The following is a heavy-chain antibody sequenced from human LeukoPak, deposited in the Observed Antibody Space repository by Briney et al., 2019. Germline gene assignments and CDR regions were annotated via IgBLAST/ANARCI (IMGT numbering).Heavy chain of an antibody. V-gene: IGHV4-39*01. CDR3: ARRPEALHAFDI. CDR1: GDSISSSAYY. Sequence: PSETLSLTCTVSGDSISSSAYYWGWIRQSPGKGLEWIGSLYYSGTTYYNPSLKSRVTISADTSKNQFSLKVSSVTAADTAVYYCARRPEALHAFDIWGQGTTVTVSS. J-gene: IGHJ3*02. CDR2: LYYSGTT.